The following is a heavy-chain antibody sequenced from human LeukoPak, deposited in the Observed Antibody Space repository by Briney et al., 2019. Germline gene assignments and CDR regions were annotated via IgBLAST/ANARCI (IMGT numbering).Heavy chain of an antibody. CDR2: IHPYSGGS. Sequence: ASVKVSCKASGFTFNGYYVHWVRQAPGQGLEWMGRIHPYSGGSNSAQKFQGRVTMTRDTSISTAYMELSRLRSDDTAVYYCAIWPATDDAFDIWGQGTMVTVSS. CDR3: AIWPATDDAFDI. CDR1: GFTFNGYY. D-gene: IGHD3-10*01. V-gene: IGHV1-2*06. J-gene: IGHJ3*02.